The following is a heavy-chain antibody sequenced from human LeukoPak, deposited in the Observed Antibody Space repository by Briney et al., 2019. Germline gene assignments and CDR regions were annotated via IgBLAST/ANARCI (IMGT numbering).Heavy chain of an antibody. D-gene: IGHD3-10*01. CDR2: IYHSGSP. Sequence: SGTLSLTCAVSGGSISSSNWWSWVRQPPGKGLERIGEIYHSGSPNYNPPLKSRLTISRENFKKQFSLKLSSVTAADTAVYFCASKRHVSGSGAFDIWGQGTMVTVST. J-gene: IGHJ3*02. V-gene: IGHV4-4*02. CDR1: GGSISSSNW. CDR3: ASKRHVSGSGAFDI.